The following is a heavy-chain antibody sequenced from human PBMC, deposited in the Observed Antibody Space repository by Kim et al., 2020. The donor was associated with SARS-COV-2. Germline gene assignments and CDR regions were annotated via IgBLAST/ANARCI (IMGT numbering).Heavy chain of an antibody. V-gene: IGHV3-66*01. CDR2: IYSGDKT. Sequence: GSLRLSCAASGFTVSSNYMSWLRQAPGKGLEWLSVIYSGDKTYYVESVKGRLTISRDNSKNTLYLQMSSLRVEDTAVYYCATNLAAAGVVWGQGTLVTV. CDR1: GFTVSSNY. CDR3: ATNLAAAGVV. J-gene: IGHJ4*02. D-gene: IGHD6-13*01.